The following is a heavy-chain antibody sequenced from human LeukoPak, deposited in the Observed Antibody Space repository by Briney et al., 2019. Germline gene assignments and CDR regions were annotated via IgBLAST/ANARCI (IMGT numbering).Heavy chain of an antibody. CDR2: FDPEDGET. CDR3: ATFGRYSSSWYDFDY. D-gene: IGHD6-13*01. Sequence: GASVKVSCKVSGYTLTELSMHWVRQAPGKGLEWMGGFDPEDGETIYAQKFQDRVTMTEDTSTDTAYMELSSLRSEDTAVYYCATFGRYSSSWYDFDYWGQGTLVTVSS. CDR1: GYTLTELS. V-gene: IGHV1-24*01. J-gene: IGHJ4*02.